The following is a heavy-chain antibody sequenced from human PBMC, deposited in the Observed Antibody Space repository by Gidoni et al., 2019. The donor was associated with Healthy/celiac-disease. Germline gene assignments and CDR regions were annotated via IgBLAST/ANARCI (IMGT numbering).Heavy chain of an antibody. CDR2: ISYDGSNK. Sequence: QVQLVESGGGVVQPGRSLRLSCAASGFTFSSYGMHWVRQAPGKGREWVAVISYDGSNKYYADSVKGRFTISRDNSKNTLYLQMNSLRAEDTAVYYCALGSSSWGDAFDIWGQGTMVTVSS. D-gene: IGHD6-13*01. J-gene: IGHJ3*02. V-gene: IGHV3-30*03. CDR3: ALGSSSWGDAFDI. CDR1: GFTFSSYG.